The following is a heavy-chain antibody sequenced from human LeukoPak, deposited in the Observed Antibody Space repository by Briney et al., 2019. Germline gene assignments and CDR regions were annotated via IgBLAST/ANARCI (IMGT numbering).Heavy chain of an antibody. CDR1: GGSISSYY. V-gene: IGHV4-4*07. J-gene: IGHJ4*02. D-gene: IGHD3-9*01. Sequence: PSETLSLTCTVSGGSISSYYWSWIRQPAGKGLEWIGRIYTSGSTNYNPSLKSRVTMSVDTSKNQFSLKLSSVTAADTAVYYCARERGEYYDILTGYSPSYYFDYWGQGTLVTVSS. CDR2: IYTSGST. CDR3: ARERGEYYDILTGYSPSYYFDY.